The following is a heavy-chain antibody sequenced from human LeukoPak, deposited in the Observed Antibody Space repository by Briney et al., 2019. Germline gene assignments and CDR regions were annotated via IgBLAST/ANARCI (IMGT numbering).Heavy chain of an antibody. CDR2: IYYSGST. CDR3: ARGIAAAGTGDY. V-gene: IGHV4-59*01. Sequence: SETLSLTCTVSGGSISSYYWSWIRQPPGKGLDWIGYIYYSGSTNYNPSLKSRVTISVDTSKNQFSLKLSSVTAADTAVYYCARGIAAAGTGDYWGQGTLVTVSS. D-gene: IGHD6-13*01. J-gene: IGHJ4*02. CDR1: GGSISSYY.